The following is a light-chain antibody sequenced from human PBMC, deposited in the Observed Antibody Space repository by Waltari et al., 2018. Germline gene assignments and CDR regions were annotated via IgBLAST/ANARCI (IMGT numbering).Light chain of an antibody. CDR3: QQYNNWPRT. V-gene: IGKV3-15*01. CDR1: QSVSSN. Sequence: EIVMTQSLATLSVSPGERATLSCRASQSVSSNLAWYHQRPGQAPRLLIYGASTRATGIPARFSGSGSGTEFTLTISSMQSEDFAVYYCQQYNNWPRTFGQGTKVEI. J-gene: IGKJ1*01. CDR2: GAS.